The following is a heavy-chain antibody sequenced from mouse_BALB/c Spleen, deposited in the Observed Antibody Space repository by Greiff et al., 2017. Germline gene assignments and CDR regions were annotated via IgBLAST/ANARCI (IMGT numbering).Heavy chain of an antibody. CDR3: ARGGNYGYYFDY. J-gene: IGHJ2*01. CDR2: IYPGDGDT. Sequence: VQLVESGAELARPGASVKLSCKASGYTFTSYWMQWVKQRPGQGLEWIGAIYPGDGDTRYTQKFKGKATLTADKSSSTAYMQLSSLASEDSAVYYCARGGNYGYYFDYWGQGTTLTVSS. V-gene: IGHV1-87*01. D-gene: IGHD2-1*01. CDR1: GYTFTSYW.